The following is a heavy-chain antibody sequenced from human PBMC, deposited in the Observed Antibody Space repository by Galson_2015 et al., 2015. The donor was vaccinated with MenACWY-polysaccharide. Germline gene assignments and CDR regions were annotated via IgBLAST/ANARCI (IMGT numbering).Heavy chain of an antibody. CDR1: GYTFTSYD. V-gene: IGHV1-8*01. CDR2: MNPNSGNT. J-gene: IGHJ6*02. D-gene: IGHD4-17*01. Sequence: SVKVSCKASGYTFTSYDINWVRQATGQGLEWMGWMNPNSGNTGYAQKFQGRVTMTRNTSISTAYMELSSLRSEDTAAYYCARPRYGDYGGDYYYYGMDVWGQGTTVIVSS. CDR3: ARPRYGDYGGDYYYYGMDV.